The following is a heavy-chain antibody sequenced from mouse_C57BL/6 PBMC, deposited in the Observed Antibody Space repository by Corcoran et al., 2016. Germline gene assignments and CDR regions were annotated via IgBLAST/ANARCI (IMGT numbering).Heavy chain of an antibody. J-gene: IGHJ2*01. D-gene: IGHD2-1*01. CDR3: ARGLYGNYVDYFDY. V-gene: IGHV1-26*01. Sequence: EVQLQQSGPELVKPGASVKISCKASGYTFTDYYMNWVKQSHGKSLEWIGDINPNNGGTSYNQKFKGKATLTVDKSSSTAYMELRSLTSEDSAVYYCARGLYGNYVDYFDYWGQGTTLTVSS. CDR2: INPNNGGT. CDR1: GYTFTDYY.